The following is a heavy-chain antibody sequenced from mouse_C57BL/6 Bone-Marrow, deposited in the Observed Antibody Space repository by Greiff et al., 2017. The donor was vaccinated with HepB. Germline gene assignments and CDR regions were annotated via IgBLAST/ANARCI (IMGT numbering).Heavy chain of an antibody. J-gene: IGHJ2*02. V-gene: IGHV1-18*01. Sequence: VQLQHSGAELVKPGASVKVSCKASGYTFTGYYMDWVQQSRGQCLEWIGDINPHNGDTIYNQKFKGKATLTVDNSSSTAYMHLRSLTTEDAAVYFSAISAYFTAMDYWGQGTCVTVSS. CDR1: GYTFTGYY. CDR3: AISAYFTAMDY. D-gene: IGHD3-1*01. CDR2: INPHNGDT.